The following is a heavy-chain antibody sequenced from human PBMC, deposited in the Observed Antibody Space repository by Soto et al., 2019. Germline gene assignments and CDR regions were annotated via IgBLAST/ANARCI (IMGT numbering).Heavy chain of an antibody. CDR2: IIPIFGTA. CDR1: GGTFSSYA. D-gene: IGHD3-3*01. V-gene: IGHV1-69*13. CDR3: ARAPEYYDFWSGHSHYGTEA. J-gene: IGHJ6*04. Sequence: SVSLSCKASGGTFSSYAISWVRQAPGEGLEWMGGIIPIFGTANYAQKFQGRVTITADESTSTAYMELSSLRSEDTAVYYCARAPEYYDFWSGHSHYGTEAWGKENTVNISS.